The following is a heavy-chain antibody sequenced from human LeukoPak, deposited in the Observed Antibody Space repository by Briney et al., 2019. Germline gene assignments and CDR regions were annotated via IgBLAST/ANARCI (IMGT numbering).Heavy chain of an antibody. V-gene: IGHV3-23*01. D-gene: IGHD1-1*01. CDR1: GFTLSNYD. J-gene: IGHJ4*02. CDR2: ISGSGGST. Sequence: GRSLRLSCAASGFTLSNYDIHWVRQAPGKGLEWVSAISGSGGSTYYADSVKGRFTISRDNSKNTLYLQMNSLRAEDTAVYYCAKDLGLERPKYYFDYWGQGTLVTVSS. CDR3: AKDLGLERPKYYFDY.